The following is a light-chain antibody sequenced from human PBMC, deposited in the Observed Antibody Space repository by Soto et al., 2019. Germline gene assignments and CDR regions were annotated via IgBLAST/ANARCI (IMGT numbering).Light chain of an antibody. CDR3: CSYAGSYTYV. J-gene: IGLJ1*01. CDR1: SSDVGGYNY. CDR2: DVS. V-gene: IGLV2-11*01. Sequence: QSALTQPRSVSGSPGQSVTISCTGTSSDVGGYNYVSWYQQHPGKAPKLMIYDVSKRPSGVPDRFSGSKSGNTASPTISGLHAEDEADYYCCSYAGSYTYVFGTGTKVTVL.